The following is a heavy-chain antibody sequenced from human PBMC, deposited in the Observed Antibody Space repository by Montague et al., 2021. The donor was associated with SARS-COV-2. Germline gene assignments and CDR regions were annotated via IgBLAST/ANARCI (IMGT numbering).Heavy chain of an antibody. CDR3: ARSISSSGAWDN. J-gene: IGHJ4*02. Sequence: SETLSLTCTVYGGSLNKHYWSWIRKAPGKELEWLGKIFYKGNTNXNVXLWGRVTMSLDTPQNQFSLRLTSLTAADTAVYYCARSISSSGAWDNWGQGILVTVS. CDR1: GGSLNKHY. D-gene: IGHD3-22*01. CDR2: IFYKGNT. V-gene: IGHV4-59*11.